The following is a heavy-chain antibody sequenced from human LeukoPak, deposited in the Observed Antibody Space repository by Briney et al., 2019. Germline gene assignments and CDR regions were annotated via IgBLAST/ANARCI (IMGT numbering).Heavy chain of an antibody. D-gene: IGHD4-17*01. CDR2: ISSSSSYI. CDR1: GFTFSSYS. J-gene: IGHJ3*02. Sequence: TGGSLRLSCAASGFTFSSYSMNWVRQAPGKGLEWVSSISSSSSYIYYADSVKGRFTISRDNAKNSLYLQMNSLRAEDTAVYYCARDGRYGDYAFDIWGQGTMVTVSS. V-gene: IGHV3-21*01. CDR3: ARDGRYGDYAFDI.